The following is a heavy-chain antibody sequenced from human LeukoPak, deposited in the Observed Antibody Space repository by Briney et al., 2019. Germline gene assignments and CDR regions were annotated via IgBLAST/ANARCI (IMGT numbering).Heavy chain of an antibody. Sequence: ASVKVSCKASGYTFTSYDINWVRQATGQGLEWMGWMNPNSGNTGYAQKFQGRVTITRNTSISTAYMELSSLRSEDTAVYYCARGPPSDLRYYYYYMDVWGKGTTVTVSS. V-gene: IGHV1-8*03. CDR1: GYTFTSYD. J-gene: IGHJ6*03. CDR3: ARGPPSDLRYYYYYMDV. CDR2: MNPNSGNT.